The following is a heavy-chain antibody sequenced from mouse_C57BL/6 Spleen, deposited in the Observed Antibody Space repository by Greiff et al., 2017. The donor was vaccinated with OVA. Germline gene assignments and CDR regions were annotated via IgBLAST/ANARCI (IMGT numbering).Heavy chain of an antibody. CDR3: ARRGRQYYFDY. CDR2: IDPNSGGT. Sequence: VQLQQPGAELVKPGASVKLSCKASGYTFTSYWMHWVKQRPGRGLEWIGRIDPNSGGTKYNEKFKSKATLTVDKPSSTAYMQLSILTSEDSAVYYCARRGRQYYFDYWGQGTTLTVSS. J-gene: IGHJ2*01. CDR1: GYTFTSYW. V-gene: IGHV1-72*01. D-gene: IGHD6-1*01.